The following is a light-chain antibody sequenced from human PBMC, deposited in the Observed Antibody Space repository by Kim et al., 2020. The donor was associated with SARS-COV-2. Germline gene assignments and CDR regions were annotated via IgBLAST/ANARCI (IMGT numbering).Light chain of an antibody. J-gene: IGKJ1*01. CDR3: QKYSTAPWT. CDR2: PAS. CDR1: RGISNY. V-gene: IGKV1-27*01. Sequence: ASVGDRVTTAGRGRRGISNYLVWYQQKPGKVPKLLIYPASTLPSGVPSRFSGSGSGTEFTLTISSLQPEDAATYYCQKYSTAPWTFGQGTKVDIK.